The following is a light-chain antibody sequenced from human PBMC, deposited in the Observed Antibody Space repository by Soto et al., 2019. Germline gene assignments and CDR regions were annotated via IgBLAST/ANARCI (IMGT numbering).Light chain of an antibody. CDR2: GAS. CDR3: QQYGSSPLT. CDR1: QSVSSSY. V-gene: IGKV3-20*01. J-gene: IGKJ4*01. Sequence: EIVLTQSQRSLSLSPGERATVSCRASQSVSSSYLAWYQQKPGQAPRLLIYGASSRATGIPDRFSGSGSGTDLTLTISRLEPEDFAVYYCQQYGSSPLTFGGGTKVEIK.